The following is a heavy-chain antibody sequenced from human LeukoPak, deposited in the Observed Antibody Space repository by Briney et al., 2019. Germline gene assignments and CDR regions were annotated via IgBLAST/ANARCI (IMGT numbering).Heavy chain of an antibody. Sequence: PGGSLRLSCAASGFTFSSYWMSWVRQAPGKGLEWVANIKEDGSGKYYVDSAKGRFTISRDNAKNSLYLQMNSLRADDTAVYYCARLPYSDSLHYWGQGTLVTVSS. J-gene: IGHJ4*02. D-gene: IGHD4-11*01. CDR1: GFTFSSYW. CDR2: IKEDGSGK. V-gene: IGHV3-7*05. CDR3: ARLPYSDSLHY.